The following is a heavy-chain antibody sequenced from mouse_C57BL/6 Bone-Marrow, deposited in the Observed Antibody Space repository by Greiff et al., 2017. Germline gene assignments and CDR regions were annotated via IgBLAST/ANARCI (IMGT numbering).Heavy chain of an antibody. CDR2: ISNGGGST. D-gene: IGHD2-1*01. V-gene: IGHV5-12*01. CDR1: GFTFSDYY. Sequence: EVKVVESGGGLVQPGGSLKLSCAASGFTFSDYYMYWVRQTPEKRLEWVAYISNGGGSTYYPDTVKGRFTISRDNAKNTLYLQMSRLKSEDTAMYYCARGFYYGNYVTFAYWGQGTLVTVSA. J-gene: IGHJ3*01. CDR3: ARGFYYGNYVTFAY.